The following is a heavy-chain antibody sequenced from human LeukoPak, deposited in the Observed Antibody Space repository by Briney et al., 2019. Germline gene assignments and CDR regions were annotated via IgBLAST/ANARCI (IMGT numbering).Heavy chain of an antibody. D-gene: IGHD1-20*01. Sequence: PGGSLRLSCAASGFTFSSYSMNWVRQAPGKGLEWVSSISSSSSYIYYADSVKGRFTISRDNAKNSLYLQMNSLRAEDTAVYYCARDDRYNWNDGWFDPWGQGTLVTVSS. V-gene: IGHV3-21*01. CDR3: ARDDRYNWNDGWFDP. CDR2: ISSSSSYI. J-gene: IGHJ5*02. CDR1: GFTFSSYS.